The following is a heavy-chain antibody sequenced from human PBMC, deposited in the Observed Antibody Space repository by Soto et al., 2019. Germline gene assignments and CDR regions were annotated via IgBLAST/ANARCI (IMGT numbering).Heavy chain of an antibody. CDR2: IKSKTDGGTT. V-gene: IGHV3-15*01. CDR1: GFTFSNAW. Sequence: EVQLVESGGGLVKPGGSLRLSCAASGFTFSNAWMSWVRQAPGKGLEWVGRIKSKTDGGTTDYAAPVKGRFTISRDDSKNTLYLQMNSLKTEDTAVYYCTTHHPYNSNGYFDYWGQGTLVTVSS. CDR3: TTHHPYNSNGYFDY. J-gene: IGHJ4*02. D-gene: IGHD1-20*01.